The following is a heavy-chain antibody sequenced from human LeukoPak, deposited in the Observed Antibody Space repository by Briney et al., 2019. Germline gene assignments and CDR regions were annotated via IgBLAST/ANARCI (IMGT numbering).Heavy chain of an antibody. CDR3: AKESGSYYYFDY. CDR2: IWYDGSNK. J-gene: IGHJ4*02. Sequence: PGGSLRLSCAASGFTFSSYGMHWVRQAPGKGLEWVAVIWYDGSNKYYADSVKGRFTISRDNSKNTLYLQMISLRAEDTAVYYCAKESGSYYYFDYWGQGTLVTVSS. CDR1: GFTFSSYG. D-gene: IGHD1-26*01. V-gene: IGHV3-33*06.